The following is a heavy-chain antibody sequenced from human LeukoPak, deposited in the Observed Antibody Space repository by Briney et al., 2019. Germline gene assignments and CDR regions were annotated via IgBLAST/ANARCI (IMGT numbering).Heavy chain of an antibody. CDR2: INPSGGST. J-gene: IGHJ4*02. Sequence: ASVRVSCKASGYTFTSYYMHWVRQAPGQGLEWMGIINPSGGSTNYAQKFQGRVTMTRDTSTSTVYMELSSLRSEDTAVYYCARDRRYSSRWYAFDYWGQGTLVTVSS. CDR1: GYTFTSYY. V-gene: IGHV1-46*01. CDR3: ARDRRYSSRWYAFDY. D-gene: IGHD6-19*01.